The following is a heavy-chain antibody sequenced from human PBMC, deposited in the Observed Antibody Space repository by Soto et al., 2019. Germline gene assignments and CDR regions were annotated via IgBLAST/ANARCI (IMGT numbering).Heavy chain of an antibody. CDR3: ARVGVGHYEFDY. V-gene: IGHV3-74*01. CDR1: GFTFSSYW. D-gene: IGHD3-16*01. J-gene: IGHJ4*02. Sequence: EVQLVESRGALVQPGGSLRLSCAASGFTFSSYWMHWVRQVPGEGLVWVSRIKTDGSSTSYADSVKGRFTISRDNAKNTMYLQRNRLGAEDTAVYYCARVGVGHYEFDYWGQGTLVTVSS. CDR2: IKTDGSST.